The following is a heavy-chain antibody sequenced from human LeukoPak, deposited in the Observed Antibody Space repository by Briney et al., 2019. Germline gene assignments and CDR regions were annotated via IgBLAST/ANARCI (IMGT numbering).Heavy chain of an antibody. CDR2: ISSSSTTI. V-gene: IGHV3-48*01. CDR1: GFSFSNYG. Sequence: GGSLRLSCAASGFSFSNYGLNWVRQAPGKGLEWVSYISSSSTTINYADSVKGRFTISRDNAKNSLYVQMSSLRAEDTAVYYCARVRCTSTSCFRDYWRQGTLVTVSS. J-gene: IGHJ4*02. D-gene: IGHD2-2*01. CDR3: ARVRCTSTSCFRDY.